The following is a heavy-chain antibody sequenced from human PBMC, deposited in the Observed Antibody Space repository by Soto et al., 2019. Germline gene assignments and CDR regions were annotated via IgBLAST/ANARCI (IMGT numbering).Heavy chain of an antibody. CDR1: GVSISSYY. CDR2: IYYSGST. Sequence: PSETLSLTCTVSGVSISSYYWSWIRQPPGKGLEWIGYIYYSGSTNYNPSLKSRVTISVDTSKNQFSLKLSSVTAADTAVYYCARVWGGVFDIWGQGTRVTVSS. V-gene: IGHV4-59*01. CDR3: ARVWGGVFDI. D-gene: IGHD3-10*01. J-gene: IGHJ3*02.